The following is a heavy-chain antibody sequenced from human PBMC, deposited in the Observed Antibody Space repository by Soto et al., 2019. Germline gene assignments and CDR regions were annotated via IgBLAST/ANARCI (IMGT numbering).Heavy chain of an antibody. D-gene: IGHD6-6*01. CDR2: IYYSGST. J-gene: IGHJ6*03. CDR3: ARRGSSSGYYYYYYYMDV. Sequence: SETLSLTCSVSGGSISRYYWSWIRQPPGKGLEWIGYIYYSGSTNYNPSLKSRVTISVDTSKNQFSLKLSSVTAADTAVYYCARRGSSSGYYYYYYYMDVWGKGTTVTVSS. CDR1: GGSISRYY. V-gene: IGHV4-59*08.